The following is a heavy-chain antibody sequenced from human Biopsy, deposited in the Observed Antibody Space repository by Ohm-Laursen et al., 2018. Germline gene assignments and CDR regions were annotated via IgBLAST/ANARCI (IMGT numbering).Heavy chain of an antibody. J-gene: IGHJ4*02. Sequence: TLSLTCTVSGVSINGGRYYWNWIRRNPGKGLEWIGNIFYSANTYYNPSLKSRDTISVDTSKNQFALKLSSVTAADTAVYYCARLGSGDYFPTFFDFWGQGALVTVSS. CDR3: ARLGSGDYFPTFFDF. CDR2: IFYSANT. V-gene: IGHV4-31*03. D-gene: IGHD5-12*01. CDR1: GVSINGGRYY.